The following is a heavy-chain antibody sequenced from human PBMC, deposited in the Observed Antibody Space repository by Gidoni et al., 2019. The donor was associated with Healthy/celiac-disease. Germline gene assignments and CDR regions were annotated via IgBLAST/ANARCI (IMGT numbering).Heavy chain of an antibody. Sequence: EVQLVESGGGLVQPGGSLRLSCAASGFTFSDHYMDWVRQAPGKGLEWVGRTRNKANSYTTEYAASVKGRFTISRDDSKNSLYLQMNSLKTEDTAVYYCARGGGYSGYEYYFDYWGQGTLVTVSS. CDR1: GFTFSDHY. J-gene: IGHJ4*02. V-gene: IGHV3-72*01. CDR3: ARGGGYSGYEYYFDY. CDR2: TRNKANSYTT. D-gene: IGHD5-12*01.